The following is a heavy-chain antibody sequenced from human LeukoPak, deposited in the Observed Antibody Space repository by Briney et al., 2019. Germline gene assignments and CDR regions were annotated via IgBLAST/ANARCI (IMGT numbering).Heavy chain of an antibody. D-gene: IGHD3-3*01. V-gene: IGHV3-21*04. CDR1: GFTFSSYS. CDR3: ATGAVPFGSYNWFDP. CDR2: ISSSSSYI. Sequence: GGSLRLTCAASGFTFSSYSMNWVRQAPGKGLEWVSSISSSSSYIYYADSVKGRFTISRDSSKNTLYLQMNSLRAGDAAVYYCATGAVPFGSYNWFDPWGQGTLVTVSS. J-gene: IGHJ5*02.